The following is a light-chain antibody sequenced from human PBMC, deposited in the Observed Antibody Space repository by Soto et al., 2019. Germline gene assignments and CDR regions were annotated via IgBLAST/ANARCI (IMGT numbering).Light chain of an antibody. J-gene: IGKJ1*01. Sequence: DIQMTQSPSTLSASVGDRVTITCRASQSINGWLAWYQQKPGKAPKLLIHKASSLESGVPARFSGSGSGTEFTLTISSQQPDDFATYYCQQYNTYSGTFGQGTNVEIK. CDR2: KAS. CDR1: QSINGW. CDR3: QQYNTYSGT. V-gene: IGKV1-5*03.